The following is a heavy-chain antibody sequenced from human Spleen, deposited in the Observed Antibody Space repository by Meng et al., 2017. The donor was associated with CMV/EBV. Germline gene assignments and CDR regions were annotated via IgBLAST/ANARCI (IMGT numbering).Heavy chain of an antibody. CDR1: GFTLTRYW. CDR3: ARGVAETLGWEMGY. J-gene: IGHJ4*02. V-gene: IGHV3-74*03. CDR2: IDIDGRDI. Sequence: GQWVEFGGGFVQPGGSLRLSCAVSGFTLTRYWMHWVREVPGKGLEWVSRIDIDGRDITYADSVRGRFSVSRDDAKNTLYLQMNSLRAADTALYYCARGVAETLGWEMGYWGQGTLVTVSS. D-gene: IGHD1-26*01.